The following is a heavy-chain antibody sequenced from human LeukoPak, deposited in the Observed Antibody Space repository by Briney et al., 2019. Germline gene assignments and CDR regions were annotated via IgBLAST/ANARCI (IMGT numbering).Heavy chain of an antibody. CDR3: ARGGAHIVLMVYAENWFDP. D-gene: IGHD2-8*01. V-gene: IGHV1-18*01. Sequence: ASVKVSCKTSGYTFVNYGINWVRQAPGQGLEWMGWISTYNGNTVHAEKFQDRLTMTTDTSTSTAYMELRSLRSDDTAVYYCARGGAHIVLMVYAENWFDPWGQGTLVTVSS. J-gene: IGHJ5*02. CDR1: GYTFVNYG. CDR2: ISTYNGNT.